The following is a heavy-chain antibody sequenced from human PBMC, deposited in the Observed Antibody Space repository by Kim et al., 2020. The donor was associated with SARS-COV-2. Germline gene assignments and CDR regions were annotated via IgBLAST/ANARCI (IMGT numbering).Heavy chain of an antibody. CDR1: GGSISSYY. D-gene: IGHD4-17*01. J-gene: IGHJ4*02. CDR2: IYYSGAT. CDR3: ARRRDDGDYLLDY. V-gene: IGHV4-59*13. Sequence: SETLSLTCTVSGGSISSYYWSWIRQPPGKGLEWIGYIYYSGATNYNASLKSRVTISLDMSKNQFSLNLRSVTAADTAVYFCARRRDDGDYLLDYWGQGTLVTVSS.